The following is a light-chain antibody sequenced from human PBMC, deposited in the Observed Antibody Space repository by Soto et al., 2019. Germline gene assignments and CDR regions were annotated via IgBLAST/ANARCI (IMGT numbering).Light chain of an antibody. V-gene: IGLV2-18*02. CDR2: EVS. CDR3: SSYTSSSTPLYV. CDR1: SSDVGSYNR. Sequence: QSVLTQPPSVSGSPGQSVTISCTGTSSDVGSYNRVSWYQQPPGTAPKLMIYEVSNRPSGVPDRFSGSKSGNTASLTISGLQAEDEADYCCSSYTSSSTPLYVFGTGTKVTVL. J-gene: IGLJ1*01.